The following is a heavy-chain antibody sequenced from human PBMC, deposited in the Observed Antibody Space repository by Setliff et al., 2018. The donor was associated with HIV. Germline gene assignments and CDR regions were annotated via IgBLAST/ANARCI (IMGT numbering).Heavy chain of an antibody. J-gene: IGHJ5*02. D-gene: IGHD2-21*01. Sequence: SETLSLTCSVSGGSISNFYWSWIRQPPGKGLEWVGHIYSTGDTNYNPSLKSRVTLSADTSKNQLSLSLTSVTAADTAVYYCARVPVAGANWFDPWGLGTLVTVTS. CDR3: ARVPVAGANWFDP. CDR1: GGSISNFY. CDR2: IYSTGDT. V-gene: IGHV4-4*07.